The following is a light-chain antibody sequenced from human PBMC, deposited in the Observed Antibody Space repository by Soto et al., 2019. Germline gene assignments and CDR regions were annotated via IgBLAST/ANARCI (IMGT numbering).Light chain of an antibody. Sequence: DIQVTQSPSSLSASVGDRVTITCRASQSVSGRFNWYQQKPGKAPKVLIYAVSTLHSGVPSRFSGSGSGTDFALTISSLQPEDSATYYCQETYRFMWRFGQGTKVDIK. CDR3: QETYRFMWR. CDR1: QSVSGR. J-gene: IGKJ1*01. CDR2: AVS. V-gene: IGKV1-39*01.